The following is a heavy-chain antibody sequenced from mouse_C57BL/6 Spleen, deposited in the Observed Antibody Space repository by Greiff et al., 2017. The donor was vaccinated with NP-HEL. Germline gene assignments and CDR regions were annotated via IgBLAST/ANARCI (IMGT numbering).Heavy chain of an antibody. CDR3: ARGDYGSSYEFAY. V-gene: IGHV1-82*01. D-gene: IGHD1-1*01. CDR2: IYPGDGDT. J-gene: IGHJ3*01. Sequence: QVQLQQSGPELVKPGASVKISCKASGYAFSSSWMNWVKQRPGKGLEWIGRIYPGDGDTNYNGKFKGKATLTADKSSSTAYMQLSSLTSEDSAVYFCARGDYGSSYEFAYWCQGTLVTVSA. CDR1: GYAFSSSW.